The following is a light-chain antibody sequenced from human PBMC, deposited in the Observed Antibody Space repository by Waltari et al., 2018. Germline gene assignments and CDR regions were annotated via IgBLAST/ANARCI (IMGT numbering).Light chain of an antibody. CDR3: ASYIGSALEL. J-gene: IGLJ3*02. Sequence: QSALTQPASVSGSPGQSITISCTGTNSDIGASNYVSWYQQHPGKAPILIIFAVTFRSAGFSHRCSGSKSGNTASLTISGLQAEDEADYCCASYIGSALELFGGGTRLTVL. CDR1: NSDIGASNY. CDR2: AVT. V-gene: IGLV2-14*03.